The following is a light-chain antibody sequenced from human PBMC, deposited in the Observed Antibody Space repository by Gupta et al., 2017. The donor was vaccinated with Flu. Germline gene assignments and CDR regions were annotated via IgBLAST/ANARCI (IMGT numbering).Light chain of an antibody. V-gene: IGKV4-1*01. CDR2: WAS. Sequence: SLGERATINCKSSQSVLYSYNNKNYLAWYQHKPGQPPRLLIYWASTRESGVPDRFSGSGSGTDFTLTISSLQAEDVAVYYCHQYTTTPWTFGQGTKVEIK. CDR3: HQYTTTPWT. CDR1: QSVLYSYNNKNY. J-gene: IGKJ1*01.